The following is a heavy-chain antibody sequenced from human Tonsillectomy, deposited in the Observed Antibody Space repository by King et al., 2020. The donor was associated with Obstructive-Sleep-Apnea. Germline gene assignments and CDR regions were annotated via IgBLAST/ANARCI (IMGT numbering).Heavy chain of an antibody. D-gene: IGHD6-19*01. Sequence: QLQESGPGLVKPSETLSLTCTVSCGSISSYFLSWIRQPPAKTLECIGYVYYTCSTSYNPSLQSRVTISFDTSKTQFSLKLSSVTVADTAVYYCARALTNSGWYGPEWGQGILVTVSS. CDR3: ARALTNSGWYGPE. CDR2: VYYTCST. CDR1: CGSISSYF. J-gene: IGHJ4*02. V-gene: IGHV4-59*01.